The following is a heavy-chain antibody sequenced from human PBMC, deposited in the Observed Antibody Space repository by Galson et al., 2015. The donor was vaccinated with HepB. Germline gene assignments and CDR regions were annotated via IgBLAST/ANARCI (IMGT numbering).Heavy chain of an antibody. Sequence: SVKVSCKASGYIFIGYYMHWVRQAPGLGLEWMGWINPTSGGTIYSQKFQGRVTMTTDTSISTAYMELSRLTSDDTAVYYCARGTGSCSSTTCYGHPEYFQHWGQGTLVTVSS. CDR3: ARGTGSCSSTTCYGHPEYFQH. J-gene: IGHJ1*01. D-gene: IGHD2-2*01. V-gene: IGHV1-2*02. CDR1: GYIFIGYY. CDR2: INPTSGGT.